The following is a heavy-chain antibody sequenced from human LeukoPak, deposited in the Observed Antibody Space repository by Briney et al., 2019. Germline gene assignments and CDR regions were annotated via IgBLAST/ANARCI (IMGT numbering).Heavy chain of an antibody. CDR1: GFTFSSYA. CDR2: ISSNGGST. CDR3: AKPPEVGATVGYFDY. V-gene: IGHV3-64*01. J-gene: IGHJ4*02. D-gene: IGHD1-26*01. Sequence: GGSLRLSCAASGFTFSSYAMHWVRQAPGKGLEYVSGISSNGGSTNYANSVKGRFTISRDNSKNTLYLQMGSLRVEDMAVYYCAKPPEVGATVGYFDYWGQGTLVTVSS.